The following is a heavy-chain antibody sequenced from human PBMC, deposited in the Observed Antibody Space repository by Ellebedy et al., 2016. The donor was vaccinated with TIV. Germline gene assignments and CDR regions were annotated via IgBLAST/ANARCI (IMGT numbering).Heavy chain of an antibody. D-gene: IGHD6-19*01. Sequence: GESLKISCSASEFSSSSYWMTWVRQAPGKGLEWVANIKQDGSEKYYVDSVKGRFTISRDNAKNSLYLQMNSLRAEDTAVYYCARLHSTGWYGPDYWGQGTLVTVSS. CDR2: IKQDGSEK. J-gene: IGHJ4*02. CDR3: ARLHSTGWYGPDY. CDR1: EFSSSSYW. V-gene: IGHV3-7*01.